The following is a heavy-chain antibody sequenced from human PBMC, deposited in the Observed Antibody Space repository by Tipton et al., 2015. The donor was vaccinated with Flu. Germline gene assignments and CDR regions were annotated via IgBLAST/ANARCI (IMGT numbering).Heavy chain of an antibody. CDR3: ARSTYYYGSGSSDY. Sequence: TLSLTCAVSGDSISSDYHWGWTRQFPGKGLEWIGTVSRSGSTKYNPSLKSRVTISVDTAKNQFSQRLNSVTAADTAVYYCARSTYYYGSGSSDYWGQGTLVTVSS. V-gene: IGHV4-38-2*01. CDR2: VSRSGST. J-gene: IGHJ4*02. D-gene: IGHD3-10*01. CDR1: GDSISSDYH.